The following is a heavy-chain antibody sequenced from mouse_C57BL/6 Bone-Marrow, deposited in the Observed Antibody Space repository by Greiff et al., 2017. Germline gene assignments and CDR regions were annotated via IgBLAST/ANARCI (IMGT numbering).Heavy chain of an antibody. V-gene: IGHV1-81*01. J-gene: IGHJ2*01. CDR1: GYTFTSYG. CDR3: AREMITQYYFDY. Sequence: VQLQQSGAELARPGASVKLSCKASGYTFTSYGISWVKQRTGQGLEWIGEIYPRSGNTYYNEKFKGKATLTADKSSSTAYMELRSLTSEDAAVYVCAREMITQYYFDYGGQGTTLTVSS. D-gene: IGHD2-4*01. CDR2: IYPRSGNT.